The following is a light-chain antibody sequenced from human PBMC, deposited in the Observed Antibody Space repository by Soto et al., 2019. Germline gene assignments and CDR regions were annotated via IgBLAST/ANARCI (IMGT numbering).Light chain of an antibody. V-gene: IGKV1-12*01. J-gene: IGKJ4*01. Sequence: DIQMPQSPSSVSASVGARVSITCRASQGIINWLAWYQQKPGRAPKLLIYTGSSLQSGVPSRFIGTGSGTDFTLTISSLQPEDVATYYCQQANSFPLTFGVGTKVEIK. CDR1: QGIINW. CDR2: TGS. CDR3: QQANSFPLT.